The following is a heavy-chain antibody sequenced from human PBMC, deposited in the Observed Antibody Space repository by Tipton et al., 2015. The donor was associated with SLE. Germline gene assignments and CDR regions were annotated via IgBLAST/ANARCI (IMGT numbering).Heavy chain of an antibody. D-gene: IGHD3-16*01. CDR2: IYSGGST. CDR3: ARGPQLGTWDAFDI. J-gene: IGHJ3*02. Sequence: SLRLSCAASGFTVSSNYMSWVRQAPGKGLEWVSVIYSGGSTYYADSVKGRFTISRHNSKNTLYLQMNSLRAEDTAAYYCARGPQLGTWDAFDIWGQGTMVTVPS. V-gene: IGHV3-53*04. CDR1: GFTVSSNY.